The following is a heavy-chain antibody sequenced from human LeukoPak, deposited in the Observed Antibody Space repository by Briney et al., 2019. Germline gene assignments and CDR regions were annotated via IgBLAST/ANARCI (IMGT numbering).Heavy chain of an antibody. CDR2: ISSSSSYI. Sequence: PGGSLRLSCAASGFTFSSYSMNWVRQAPGKGLEWVSSISSSSSYIYYADSVKGRFTISRDNAKNSLYLQMNSLRAEDTAVYYCARGEVIVLMVYAMESDLFFDYWGQGTLVTVSS. CDR1: GFTFSSYS. CDR3: ARGEVIVLMVYAMESDLFFDY. J-gene: IGHJ4*02. D-gene: IGHD2-8*01. V-gene: IGHV3-21*01.